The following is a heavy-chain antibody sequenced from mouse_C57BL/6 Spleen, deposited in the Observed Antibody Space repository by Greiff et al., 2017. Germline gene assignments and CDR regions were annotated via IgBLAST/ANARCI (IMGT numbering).Heavy chain of an antibody. CDR2: IYPSDSET. CDR1: GYTFTSYW. CDR3: ARGMVTTPFAY. V-gene: IGHV1-61*01. Sequence: QVHVKQPGAELVRPGSSVKLSCKASGYTFTSYWMDWVKQRPGQGLEWIGNIYPSDSETHYNQKFKDKATLTVDKSSSTAYMQLSSLTSEDSAVYYCARGMVTTPFAYWGQGTLVTVSA. D-gene: IGHD2-2*01. J-gene: IGHJ3*01.